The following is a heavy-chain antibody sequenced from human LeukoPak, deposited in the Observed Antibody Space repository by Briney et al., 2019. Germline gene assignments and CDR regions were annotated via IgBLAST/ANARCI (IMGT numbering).Heavy chain of an antibody. Sequence: PGGSLRLSCAASGFTFSDYWMTWVRQAPGKGLEWVANIRHDGKAKYYVDSVKGRFTISRDNAHNSFYLDMNSLAAEDTAVYYCGRVVRRDGYNLFDYWGQGTLVTVSS. V-gene: IGHV3-7*01. CDR1: GFTFSDYW. CDR3: GRVVRRDGYNLFDY. D-gene: IGHD5-24*01. CDR2: IRHDGKAK. J-gene: IGHJ4*02.